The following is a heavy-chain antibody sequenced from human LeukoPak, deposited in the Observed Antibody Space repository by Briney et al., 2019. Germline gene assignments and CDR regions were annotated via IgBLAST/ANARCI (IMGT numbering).Heavy chain of an antibody. Sequence: GGSLRLSCAASGFTFSSYAMSWVRQAPGKGLEWVSAISGSGGSTYYGDSVKGRFTISRDNSKNTLYLQMNSLRAEDTALYYCAKDMGGGGVGAYYYYGMDVWGQGTTVTVSS. D-gene: IGHD1-26*01. CDR3: AKDMGGGGVGAYYYYGMDV. J-gene: IGHJ6*02. V-gene: IGHV3-23*01. CDR1: GFTFSSYA. CDR2: ISGSGGST.